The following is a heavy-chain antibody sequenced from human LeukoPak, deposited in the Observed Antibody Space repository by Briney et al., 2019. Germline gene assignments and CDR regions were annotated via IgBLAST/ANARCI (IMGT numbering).Heavy chain of an antibody. CDR2: IYSSGRS. D-gene: IGHD5-12*01. J-gene: IGHJ5*02. Sequence: SETLSLTCAVSGDSISSGGYSWSWVRQPPGKGLEWIGYIYSSGRSYYNPSLQSRVTISVDTSKNEFSLKVTSVTAADTAVYYCAYSDYDGWFDPWGQGTLVTVSS. CDR1: GDSISSGGYS. CDR3: AYSDYDGWFDP. V-gene: IGHV4-30-4*07.